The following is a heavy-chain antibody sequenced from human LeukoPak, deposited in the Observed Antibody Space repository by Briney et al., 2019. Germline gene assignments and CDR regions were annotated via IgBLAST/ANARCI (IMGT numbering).Heavy chain of an antibody. CDR2: IYTSGST. CDR3: ARGVIRITMIVVARFDY. D-gene: IGHD3-22*01. V-gene: IGHV4-4*07. Sequence: PSETLSLTCTVSGGSISSYYWSWIRQPAGKGLEWIGRIYTSGSTNYNPSLKSRVTMSVDTSKNQFSLKLSSVTAADTAVYYCARGVIRITMIVVARFDYWGQGTLVTVSS. J-gene: IGHJ4*02. CDR1: GGSISSYY.